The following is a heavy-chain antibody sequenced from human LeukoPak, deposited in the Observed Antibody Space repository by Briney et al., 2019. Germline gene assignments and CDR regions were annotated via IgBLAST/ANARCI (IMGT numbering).Heavy chain of an antibody. V-gene: IGHV3-30*18. CDR2: ISYDGSNK. CDR1: GFTFSSYG. Sequence: GSLRLSCAASGFTFSSYGMHWVRQAPGKGLEWVAVISYDGSNKYYADSVKGRFTISRDNSKNTLYLQMNSLRAEDTAVYYCAKVLQYSSSKIHYYYYYGMDVWGQGTTVTVSS. D-gene: IGHD6-6*01. J-gene: IGHJ6*02. CDR3: AKVLQYSSSKIHYYYYYGMDV.